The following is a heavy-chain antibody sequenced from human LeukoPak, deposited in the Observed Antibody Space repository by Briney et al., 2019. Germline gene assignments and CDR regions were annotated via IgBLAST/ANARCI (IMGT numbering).Heavy chain of an antibody. V-gene: IGHV3-30*14. J-gene: IGHJ4*02. CDR1: GFAFSSYA. CDR2: ISYDGSNK. D-gene: IGHD3-10*01. CDR3: ARVTTSGSYKFDN. Sequence: PGRSLRLSCAASGFAFSSYAMHWVRQAPGKGLEWVAVISYDGSNKYYADSVKGRFTISRDNSKNTLYLQMNSLRAEDTAVYYCARVTTSGSYKFDNWGQGTLVTVSS.